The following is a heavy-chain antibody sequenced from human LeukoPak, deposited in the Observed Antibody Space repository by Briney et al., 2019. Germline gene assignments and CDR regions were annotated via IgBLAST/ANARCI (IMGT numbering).Heavy chain of an antibody. CDR3: ARHLNAGSYPLDH. J-gene: IGHJ4*02. V-gene: IGHV4-59*08. D-gene: IGHD1-26*01. CDR2: IHDRGST. Sequence: PETLSLTCTVPGGSIRSSYWSWIWQSPGKGLGWIAHIHDRGSTSYNPTLKSRLTMSVDTSKSQFSLRLCSVTAADTAVYYCARHLNAGSYPLDHWGQGTPVTVSA. CDR1: GGSIRSSY.